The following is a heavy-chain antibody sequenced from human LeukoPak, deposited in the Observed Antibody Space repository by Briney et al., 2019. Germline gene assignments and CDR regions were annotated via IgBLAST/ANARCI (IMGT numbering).Heavy chain of an antibody. CDR2: IYYSGST. D-gene: IGHD1-7*01. V-gene: IGHV4-59*12. CDR1: GGSISSYY. Sequence: SQTLSLTCTVSGGSISSYYWSWIRQPPGKGLEWIGYIYYSGSTNYNPSLKSRVTISVDTSKNQFSLKLSSATAADTAVYYYARDSRITGTRVLAFDIWGQGTMVTVSS. J-gene: IGHJ3*02. CDR3: ARDSRITGTRVLAFDI.